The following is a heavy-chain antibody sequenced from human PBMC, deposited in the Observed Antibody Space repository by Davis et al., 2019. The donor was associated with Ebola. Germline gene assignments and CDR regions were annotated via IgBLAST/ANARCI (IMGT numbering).Heavy chain of an antibody. CDR1: GFTFDDYA. J-gene: IGHJ4*02. D-gene: IGHD1-26*01. CDR2: ISWNSGSI. V-gene: IGHV3-9*01. CDR3: AKGAGRTVGAEGAVFGI. Sequence: PGGSLRLSCAASGFTFDDYAMHWVRQAPGKGLEWVSGISWNSGSIGYADSGKGRFTISRDNAKNSLYLQRNSLRAEDTALYYCAKGAGRTVGAEGAVFGIWGQGTLVTVSS.